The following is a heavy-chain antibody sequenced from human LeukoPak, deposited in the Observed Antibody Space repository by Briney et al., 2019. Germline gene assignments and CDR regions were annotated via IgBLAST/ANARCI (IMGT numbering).Heavy chain of an antibody. CDR1: GGSFSGYY. Sequence: SETLSLTCAVYGGSFSGYYWSWIRQPPGKGLEWIGEINHSGSTNYNPSLKSRVTISVDTSKKQYSLKLSSVTAADTAVYYCARGRIAARLSDYWGQGTLVTVSS. J-gene: IGHJ4*02. CDR3: ARGRIAARLSDY. D-gene: IGHD6-6*01. CDR2: INHSGST. V-gene: IGHV4-34*01.